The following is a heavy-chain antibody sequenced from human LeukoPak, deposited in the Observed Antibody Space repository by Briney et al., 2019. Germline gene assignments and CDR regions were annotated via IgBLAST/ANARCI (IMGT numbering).Heavy chain of an antibody. V-gene: IGHV4-38-2*02. J-gene: IGHJ4*02. Sequence: SETLSLTCTVSGYSISSGYSWGWIRQPPGKGLEWIGSIYHSGSTSYNPSLKSRVTISVDTSKNQFSLKLSSVTAADTALYSCARARYSSGWITSVSTFDYWGQGTLVTVSS. CDR2: IYHSGST. CDR3: ARARYSSGWITSVSTFDY. CDR1: GYSISSGYS. D-gene: IGHD6-19*01.